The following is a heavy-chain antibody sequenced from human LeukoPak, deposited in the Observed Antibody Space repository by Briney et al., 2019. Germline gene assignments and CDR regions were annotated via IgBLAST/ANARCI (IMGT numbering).Heavy chain of an antibody. CDR1: GYTFTSYA. Sequence: GASVKVSCKASGYTFTSYAMNWVRQAPGQGLEWMGWINTNTGNPAYAQGFTGRFVFSLDTSVSTAYLQISSLKAEDTALYHCARGAMTTVTRGGYYYYGMDVWGQGTTVTVSS. V-gene: IGHV7-4-1*02. CDR2: INTNTGNP. J-gene: IGHJ6*02. D-gene: IGHD4-17*01. CDR3: ARGAMTTVTRGGYYYYGMDV.